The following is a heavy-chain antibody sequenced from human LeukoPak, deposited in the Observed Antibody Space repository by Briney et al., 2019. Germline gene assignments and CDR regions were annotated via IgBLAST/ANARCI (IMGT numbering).Heavy chain of an antibody. J-gene: IGHJ4*02. D-gene: IGHD2-2*01. Sequence: GGSLRLSCAASGFAFTNYAMSWVRQAPGKGLEWVSAISGSGTRTYYADSVMGRFTISRDNSKNTLYLQMNSLRAEDRAVYYCAKEQTSSGFFDYWGQGTLVTVSS. CDR3: AKEQTSSGFFDY. V-gene: IGHV3-23*01. CDR2: ISGSGTRT. CDR1: GFAFTNYA.